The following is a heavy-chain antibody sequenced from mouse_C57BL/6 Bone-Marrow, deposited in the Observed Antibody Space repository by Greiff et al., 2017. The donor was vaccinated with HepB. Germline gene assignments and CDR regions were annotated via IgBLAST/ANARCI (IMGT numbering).Heavy chain of an antibody. CDR2: FHPYNDDT. CDR1: GYTFTTYP. D-gene: IGHD2-5*01. V-gene: IGHV1-47*01. CDR3: ARRNYSNPWYFDV. J-gene: IGHJ1*03. Sequence: QVQLKESGAELVKPGASVKMSCKASGYTFTTYPIEWMKQNHGKSLEWIGNFHPYNDDTKYNEKFKGKATLTVEKSSSTVYLELSRLTSDDSAVYYCARRNYSNPWYFDVWGTGTTVTVSS.